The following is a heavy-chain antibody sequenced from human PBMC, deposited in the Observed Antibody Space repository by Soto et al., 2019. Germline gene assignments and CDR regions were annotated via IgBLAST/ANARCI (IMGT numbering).Heavy chain of an antibody. Sequence: QVQLVQSGAEVKKPGSSVKVSCKAPGGTVSTYAISWVRQAPGQGLEWMGGVIPIFGTPKYAQKFQGRVTITADESTSTGYMELRSPRSEDTAVYYCARSQGGSSSLDIYYYYYYGMDVWGQGTTVTVSS. D-gene: IGHD2-15*01. CDR1: GGTVSTYA. CDR2: VIPIFGTP. V-gene: IGHV1-69*01. J-gene: IGHJ6*02. CDR3: ARSQGGSSSLDIYYYYYYGMDV.